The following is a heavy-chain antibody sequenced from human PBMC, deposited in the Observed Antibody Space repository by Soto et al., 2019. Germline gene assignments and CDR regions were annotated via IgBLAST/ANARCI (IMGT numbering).Heavy chain of an antibody. J-gene: IGHJ4*02. CDR1: GFTFSSYA. V-gene: IGHV3-23*01. Sequence: GGSLRLSCAASGFTFSSYAMSWVRQAPGKGLEWVSAISGSGGSTYYADSVKGRFTISRDNSKNTLYLQMNSLRAEDTAVYYCATRVYYYDSSGYLPFDYWGQGTLVTVSS. D-gene: IGHD3-22*01. CDR3: ATRVYYYDSSGYLPFDY. CDR2: ISGSGGST.